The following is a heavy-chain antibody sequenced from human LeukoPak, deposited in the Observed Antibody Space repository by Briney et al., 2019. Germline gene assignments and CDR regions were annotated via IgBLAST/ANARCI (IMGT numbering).Heavy chain of an antibody. Sequence: SETLSLTCTVSGGSISSGDYYWSWIRQPPGKGLKWIGYIYYSGSTYYNPSLKSRVTISVDTSKNQFSLKLSSVTAADTAVYYCASGGYANNNFDYWGQGTLVTVSS. D-gene: IGHD5-12*01. CDR1: GGSISSGDYY. V-gene: IGHV4-30-4*01. CDR2: IYYSGST. CDR3: ASGGYANNNFDY. J-gene: IGHJ4*02.